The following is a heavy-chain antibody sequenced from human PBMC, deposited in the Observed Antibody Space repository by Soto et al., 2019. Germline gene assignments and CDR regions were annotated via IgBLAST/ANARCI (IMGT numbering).Heavy chain of an antibody. CDR1: GFTFSSYA. Sequence: GGSLRLSCAASGFTFSSYAMHWVRQAPGKGLEWVAVISYDGSNKYYADSVKGRFTISRDNSKNTLYLQMNSLRAEDTAVYYCARGSYYYDSSGYADIWGQGTMVTVSS. D-gene: IGHD3-22*01. V-gene: IGHV3-30-3*01. CDR2: ISYDGSNK. J-gene: IGHJ3*02. CDR3: ARGSYYYDSSGYADI.